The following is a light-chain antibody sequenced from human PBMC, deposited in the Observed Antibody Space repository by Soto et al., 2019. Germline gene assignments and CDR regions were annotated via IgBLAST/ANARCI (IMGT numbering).Light chain of an antibody. CDR2: EVS. J-gene: IGLJ3*02. V-gene: IGLV2-14*01. CDR1: SSDVGGYNY. CDR3: SSNTSSSRWV. Sequence: QSALTQPASVSGSPGQSITISCTGTSSDVGGYNYVSWYQQHPGKAPKLMIYEVSNRPSGVSNRFSGSKSGNTASLTISGLQAEDEADYYCSSNTSSSRWVFGGGTKLTVL.